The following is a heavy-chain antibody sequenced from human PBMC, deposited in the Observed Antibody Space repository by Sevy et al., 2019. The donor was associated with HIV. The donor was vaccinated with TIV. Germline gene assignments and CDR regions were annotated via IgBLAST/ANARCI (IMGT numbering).Heavy chain of an antibody. J-gene: IGHJ6*03. Sequence: SETLSLTCTVSGGSISSSSYYWGWIRQPPGKGLEWIGSIYYSGSTYYNPSLKSRVTMSVDTSKNQFSLKLSSVTAADTAVYYCARLPGYSSSWYTSGIYYYYYMDVWGKGTTVTVSS. CDR1: GGSISSSSYY. CDR3: ARLPGYSSSWYTSGIYYYYYMDV. D-gene: IGHD6-13*01. V-gene: IGHV4-39*01. CDR2: IYYSGST.